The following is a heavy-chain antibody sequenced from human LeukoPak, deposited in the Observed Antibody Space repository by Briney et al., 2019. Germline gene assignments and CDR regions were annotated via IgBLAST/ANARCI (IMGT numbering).Heavy chain of an antibody. D-gene: IGHD7-27*01. CDR3: ARGSAESWGDYFDY. J-gene: IGHJ4*02. Sequence: GGSLRLSCAVSGFTLSNYWMNWVRQAPGKGLEWVANIKQDGSEKYYVDSVKGRFTISRDNAENSLYLQMNSLRAEDTAVYYCARGSAESWGDYFDYWGQGTLVTVSS. CDR1: GFTLSNYW. V-gene: IGHV3-7*01. CDR2: IKQDGSEK.